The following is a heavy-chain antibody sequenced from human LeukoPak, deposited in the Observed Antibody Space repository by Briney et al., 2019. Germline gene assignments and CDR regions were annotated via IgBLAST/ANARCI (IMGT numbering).Heavy chain of an antibody. CDR3: ARDMDSSSWFDY. V-gene: IGHV3-30-3*01. Sequence: PGGSLRLSCAASGFTFSSYAMHWVRQAPGKGLEWVAVISYDGSNKYYADSVKGRFTISRDNSKNTLYLQMNSLRAEDTAVYYCARDMDSSSWFDYWGQGTLVTVSS. CDR2: ISYDGSNK. CDR1: GFTFSSYA. D-gene: IGHD6-13*01. J-gene: IGHJ4*02.